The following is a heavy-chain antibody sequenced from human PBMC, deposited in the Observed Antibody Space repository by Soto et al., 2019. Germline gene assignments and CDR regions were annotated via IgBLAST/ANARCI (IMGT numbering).Heavy chain of an antibody. V-gene: IGHV1-18*04. J-gene: IGHJ6*02. Sequence: QVQLVKSGGEVTKPGASVKVSCKSSGYTFTSYGVSWVRQAPGQGLECLGWIRVYTGNTKQAQKFHDRVPLTTEASTGTASLELRNLRSDDTAVYYCARDRCTTDRCYTHHFDVWGQGTTVTVSS. CDR3: ARDRCTTDRCYTHHFDV. CDR1: GYTFTSYG. CDR2: IRVYTGNT. D-gene: IGHD2-8*01.